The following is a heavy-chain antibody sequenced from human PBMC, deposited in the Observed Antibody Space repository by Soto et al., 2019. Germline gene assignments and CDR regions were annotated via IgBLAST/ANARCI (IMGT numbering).Heavy chain of an antibody. V-gene: IGHV4-59*01. CDR3: ARVLFGRGNWFDP. CDR1: GGSISSYY. J-gene: IGHJ5*02. CDR2: IYYSGST. D-gene: IGHD3-3*01. Sequence: QVQLQESGPGLVKPSETLSLTCTVSGGSISSYYWSWIRQPPGKGLEWIGYIYYSGSTNYNPSLKSRVTISVDTSKNQFSLKLSFVTAADTAVYYCARVLFGRGNWFDPWGQGTLVTVSS.